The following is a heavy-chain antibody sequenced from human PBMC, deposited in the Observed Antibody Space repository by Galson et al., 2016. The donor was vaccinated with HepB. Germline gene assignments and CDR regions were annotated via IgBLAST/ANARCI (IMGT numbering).Heavy chain of an antibody. J-gene: IGHJ4*02. CDR1: GFTFGGYG. CDR3: AREGVGIAVAATAFDY. Sequence: SLRLSCAASGFTFGGYGMHWVRQAPGKGLEWVAGLWNDGSVKYYADSVKGRFTISRDNSKNTLHLQMDTLRGEDTAVYYCAREGVGIAVAATAFDYWGQGTLVTVSS. V-gene: IGHV3-33*01. D-gene: IGHD6-19*01. CDR2: LWNDGSVK.